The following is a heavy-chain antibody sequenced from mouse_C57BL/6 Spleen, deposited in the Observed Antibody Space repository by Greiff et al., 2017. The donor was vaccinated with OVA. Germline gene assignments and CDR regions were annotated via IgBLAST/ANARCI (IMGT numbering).Heavy chain of an antibody. Sequence: VQLQQPGPELVKPGASVKISCKASGYAFSSSWMNWVKQRPGKGLEWIGRIYPGDGDTNYNGKFKGKATLTADKSSSTAYMQLSSLTSEDSAVYFCAREPTVVDYFDYWGQGTTLTVSS. D-gene: IGHD1-1*01. CDR1: GYAFSSSW. V-gene: IGHV1-82*01. J-gene: IGHJ2*01. CDR3: AREPTVVDYFDY. CDR2: IYPGDGDT.